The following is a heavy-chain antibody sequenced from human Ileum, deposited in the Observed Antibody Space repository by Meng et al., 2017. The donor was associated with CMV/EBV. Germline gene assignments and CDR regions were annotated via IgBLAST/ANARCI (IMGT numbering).Heavy chain of an antibody. CDR1: GYTFTSYD. J-gene: IGHJ6*02. D-gene: IGHD1-26*01. CDR3: ARAMYSGSPGYYHYYGMDV. V-gene: IGHV1-8*01. CDR2: MNPNSGNT. Sequence: ASVKVSCKASGYTFTSYDINWVRQATGQGLEWMGWMNPNSGNTGYAQKFQGRVTMTRNTSISTAYMELSSLRSEDTAVYYCARAMYSGSPGYYHYYGMDVWGQGTTVTVSS.